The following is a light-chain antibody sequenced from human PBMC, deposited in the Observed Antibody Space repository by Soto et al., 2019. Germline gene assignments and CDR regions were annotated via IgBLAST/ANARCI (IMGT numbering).Light chain of an antibody. J-gene: IGKJ4*01. CDR3: KKCKVAPFT. CDR2: GAY. CDR1: ESVSTN. V-gene: IGKV3-15*01. Sequence: ELEMTQSPATLSLAPGERVTLSCRASESVSTNLAWYQQKAGQAPRLLIYGAYTRATGIPARFSGSGSGTEFTLTIRSLQPEEVATYYCKKCKVAPFTFGGGTKVDI.